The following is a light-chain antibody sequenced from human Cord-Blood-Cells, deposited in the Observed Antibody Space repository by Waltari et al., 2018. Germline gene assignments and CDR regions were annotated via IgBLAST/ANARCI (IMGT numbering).Light chain of an antibody. CDR1: SSDVGSYNL. CDR2: EGS. V-gene: IGLV2-23*01. CDR3: CSYAGSSTWV. J-gene: IGLJ3*02. Sequence: QSALTQPASVSGSPGQSITISCTGTSSDVGSYNLVSWYQQHPGKAPKLMIYEGSNRTSGVSQRFSGAKSGSTASLTISVLQAEGEADYYCCSYAGSSTWVFGGGTKLTVL.